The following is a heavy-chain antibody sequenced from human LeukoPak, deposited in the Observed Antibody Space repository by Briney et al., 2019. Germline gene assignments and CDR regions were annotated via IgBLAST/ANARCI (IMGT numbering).Heavy chain of an antibody. J-gene: IGHJ4*02. CDR3: AKSPDFWSGPYYFDY. CDR1: GFTVSSNY. D-gene: IGHD3-3*01. Sequence: QPGGSLRLSCAASGFTVSSNYMSWVRQAPGKGLEWVSVIYSGGSTYYADSVKGRFTISRDNSKNTLYLQMNSLRAEDTAVYYCAKSPDFWSGPYYFDYWGQGTLVTVSS. CDR2: IYSGGST. V-gene: IGHV3-53*01.